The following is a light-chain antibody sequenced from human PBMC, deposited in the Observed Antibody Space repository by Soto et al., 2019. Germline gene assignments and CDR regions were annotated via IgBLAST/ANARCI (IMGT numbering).Light chain of an antibody. Sequence: SVLTQPPSVSAAPGQKVTMSCSGGSSNIGNNSVYWHQQLPGTAPKLLIYDDNQRPSGVPDRFSGSKSGTSASLAISGLQSEDEADYYCAAWDDSLNGYVFGTGTKVTVL. CDR3: AAWDDSLNGYV. J-gene: IGLJ1*01. CDR1: SSNIGNNS. V-gene: IGLV1-44*01. CDR2: DDN.